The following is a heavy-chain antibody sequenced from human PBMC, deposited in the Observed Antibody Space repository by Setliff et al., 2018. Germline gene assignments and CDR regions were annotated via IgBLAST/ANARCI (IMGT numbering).Heavy chain of an antibody. CDR1: GGSFSTYY. CDR2: IYYSGST. CDR3: ARSLELPGENWFDP. J-gene: IGHJ5*02. V-gene: IGHV4-59*08. Sequence: SETLSLTCAVYGGSFSTYYWIWIRQPPGKGLEWIGSIYYSGSTYYNPFLKSRVTISVDTSKNQFSLKLSSVTAADTAVYYCARSLELPGENWFDPWGQGTLVTVSS. D-gene: IGHD1-26*01.